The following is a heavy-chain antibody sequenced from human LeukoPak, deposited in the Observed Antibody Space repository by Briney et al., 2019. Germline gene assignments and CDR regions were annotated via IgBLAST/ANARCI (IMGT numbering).Heavy chain of an antibody. CDR1: GFTLRTYE. V-gene: IGHV3-48*03. D-gene: IGHD2/OR15-2a*01. J-gene: IGHJ4*02. Sequence: GGSLRLSCAAPGFTLRTYEMKWVRQAPGKGVGWLSYISSSGSTIYQADAVKGRFTISRDNAKNSLFLQMNSLRGEDTAVYYCARDSMTSGEFDYWGQGTVVTVSS. CDR3: ARDSMTSGEFDY. CDR2: ISSSGSTI.